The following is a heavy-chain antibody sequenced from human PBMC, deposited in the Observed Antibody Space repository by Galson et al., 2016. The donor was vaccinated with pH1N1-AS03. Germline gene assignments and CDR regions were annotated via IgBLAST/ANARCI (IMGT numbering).Heavy chain of an antibody. V-gene: IGHV1-2*06. CDR3: ARDQLSGWYPSSGVDS. J-gene: IGHJ5*01. Sequence: SVKVSCKASGYTFTVYYLHWVRQAPGQGLEWMGRINPNSGGTNYAQRFQGRVTMTRDTSITTAYMELSRLRSDDTAVYYCARDQLSGWYPSSGVDSWGQGTHVIVSS. D-gene: IGHD6-19*01. CDR1: GYTFTVYY. CDR2: INPNSGGT.